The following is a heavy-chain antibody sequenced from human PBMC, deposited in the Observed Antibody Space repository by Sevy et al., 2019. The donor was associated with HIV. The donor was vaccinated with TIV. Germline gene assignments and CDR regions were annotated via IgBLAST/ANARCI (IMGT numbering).Heavy chain of an antibody. J-gene: IGHJ4*02. V-gene: IGHV3-21*01. D-gene: IGHD3-16*01. CDR1: GFTLSWHD. Sequence: LGGSLRLSCAASGFTLSWHDISWVRQAPGKSLEWISSITASSRFKQYAASVRGRFTISRDNSGNSLFLQMYSLRADDSEMYYCARDRRFQYYDDNGDSDYFVSWGQGTLVSGSS. CDR3: ARDRRFQYYDDNGDSDYFVS. CDR2: ITASSRFK.